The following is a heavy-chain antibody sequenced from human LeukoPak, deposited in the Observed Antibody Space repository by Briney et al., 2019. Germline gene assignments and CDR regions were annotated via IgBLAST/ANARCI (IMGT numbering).Heavy chain of an antibody. CDR3: AQSPRIAAAGSHTTLRAWFDP. CDR2: ISSSGSTI. J-gene: IGHJ5*02. D-gene: IGHD6-13*01. V-gene: IGHV3-11*04. CDR1: GFTFSDYY. Sequence: GGSLRLSCAASGFTFSDYYMSWIRQAPGKGLEWVSYISSSGSTIYYADSVKGRFTISRDNAKNSLYLQMNSLRAEDTAVYYCAQSPRIAAAGSHTTLRAWFDPWGQGTLVTVSS.